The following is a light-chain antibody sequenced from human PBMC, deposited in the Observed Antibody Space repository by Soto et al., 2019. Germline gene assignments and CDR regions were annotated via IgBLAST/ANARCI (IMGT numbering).Light chain of an antibody. CDR1: QSIGNY. CDR2: GAS. Sequence: DIQMTQSPSSLSASVGDRVNITCRAGQSIGNYLSWYQQKPGKAPKLLIYGASSLQGGVPSRFSVSGSGADFTLTINSLQPEDLATYYCLQTYSDPISFGGGTRVEIK. V-gene: IGKV1-39*01. CDR3: LQTYSDPIS. J-gene: IGKJ4*01.